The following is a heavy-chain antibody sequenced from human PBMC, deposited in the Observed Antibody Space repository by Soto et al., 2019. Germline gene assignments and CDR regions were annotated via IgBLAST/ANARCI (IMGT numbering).Heavy chain of an antibody. CDR1: GGSISSSSYY. Sequence: QLQLQESGPGLVKPSETLSLTCTVSGGSISSSSYYWGWIRQHPGKGLVWIGSIYYSGSTYYNPFLQSRVTISVDTSKNQFSLKLSSVTAADTAVYYCARHGSTLTVAWFWFDPWGQGTLLTVSS. D-gene: IGHD4-17*01. V-gene: IGHV4-39*01. CDR3: ARHGSTLTVAWFWFDP. J-gene: IGHJ5*02. CDR2: IYYSGST.